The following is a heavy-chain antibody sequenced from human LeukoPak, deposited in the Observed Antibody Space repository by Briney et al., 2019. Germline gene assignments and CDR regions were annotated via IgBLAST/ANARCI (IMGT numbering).Heavy chain of an antibody. CDR1: GFTFDDYA. D-gene: IGHD3-10*01. CDR3: AKGGGGSGSTPLHY. CDR2: ISWHSGSV. Sequence: GGSLRLSCAASGFTFDDYAMHWVRQAPGKGLEWVSGISWHSGSVGYADSVKGRFTISRDNAKNSLYLQMNSLRAEDMAVYYCAKGGGGSGSTPLHYWGQGTLVTVSS. J-gene: IGHJ4*02. V-gene: IGHV3-9*03.